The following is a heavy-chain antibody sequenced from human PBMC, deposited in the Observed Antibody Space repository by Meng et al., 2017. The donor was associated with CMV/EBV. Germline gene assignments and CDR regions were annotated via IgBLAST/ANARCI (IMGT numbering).Heavy chain of an antibody. D-gene: IGHD2-2*01. CDR2: IKSKTDGGTT. CDR1: GFTFSNAW. CDR3: AKGSRHNIVVVPAPPEYFQH. Sequence: GESLKISCAASGFTFSNAWMSWVHQAPGKGLEWVGRIKSKTDGGTTDYAAPVKGRFTISRDDSKNTLYLQMNSLRAEDTAVYYCAKGSRHNIVVVPAPPEYFQHWGQGTLVTVSS. V-gene: IGHV3-15*01. J-gene: IGHJ1*01.